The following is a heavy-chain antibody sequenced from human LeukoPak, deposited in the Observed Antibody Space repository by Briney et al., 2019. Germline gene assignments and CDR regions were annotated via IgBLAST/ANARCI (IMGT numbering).Heavy chain of an antibody. CDR3: ARRYFDY. J-gene: IGHJ4*02. CDR2: MNIDGSEK. CDR1: GFTFSSYW. V-gene: IGHV3-7*01. Sequence: HPGGSLRLSCAASGFTFSSYWMGWVRQAPGKRLEWVANMNIDGSEKYYADSVKGRFTISRDNARNSVYLQMNSLRVEDTAVYYCARRYFDYWGQGTLVTVSS.